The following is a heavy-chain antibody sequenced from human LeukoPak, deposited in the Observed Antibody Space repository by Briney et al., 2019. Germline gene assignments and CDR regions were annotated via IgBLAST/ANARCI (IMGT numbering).Heavy chain of an antibody. CDR1: GGSISSYY. CDR2: IYTSGST. V-gene: IGHV4-4*07. CDR3: ARDLQRSRYCSSTSCPDAFDI. Sequence: SETLSLTCTVSGGSISSYYWSWIRQPAGKGLEWIGRIYTSGSTNYNPSLKSRVIMSVDTSKNHFSLKLSSVTAADTAVYYCARDLQRSRYCSSTSCPDAFDIWGPGTMVTVSS. D-gene: IGHD2-2*01. J-gene: IGHJ3*02.